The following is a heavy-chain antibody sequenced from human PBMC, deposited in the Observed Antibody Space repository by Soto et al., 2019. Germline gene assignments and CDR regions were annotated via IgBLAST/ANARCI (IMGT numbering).Heavy chain of an antibody. Sequence: QVPLVQSGAEVKKPGASVKVSCKASGYTFTSYAIHWVRQAPGQRLEWMGWINAGNGNTKYSQKFQGRVTITRDTSASTAYMELSSLRYEDTAVYYCAIAPGSGGMDVWGQGTTVTVSS. CDR1: GYTFTSYA. CDR2: INAGNGNT. D-gene: IGHD3-10*01. V-gene: IGHV1-3*01. J-gene: IGHJ6*02. CDR3: AIAPGSGGMDV.